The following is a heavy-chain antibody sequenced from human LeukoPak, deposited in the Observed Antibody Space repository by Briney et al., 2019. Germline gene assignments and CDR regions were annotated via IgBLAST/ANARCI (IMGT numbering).Heavy chain of an antibody. V-gene: IGHV1-46*01. CDR1: GYTFTSYY. D-gene: IGHD2-2*01. J-gene: IGHJ6*03. CDR2: INPSGGST. Sequence: ASGKVSCKASGYTFTSYYMHWVRQAPGQGLEWMGIINPSGGSTSYAQKFQGRVTMTRDMSTSTVYMELSSLRSEDTAVYYCARGPAYCSSTSCPYYYYMDVWGKGTTVTVSS. CDR3: ARGPAYCSSTSCPYYYYMDV.